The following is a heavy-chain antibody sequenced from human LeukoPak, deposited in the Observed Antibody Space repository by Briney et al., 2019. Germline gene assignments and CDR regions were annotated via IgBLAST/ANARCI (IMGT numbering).Heavy chain of an antibody. D-gene: IGHD6-19*01. Sequence: SVKVSCKASGYTFTGYYMHWVRQAPGQGLEWMGGIIPIFGKTKYAQKFQGRVTITADESTSTAYMEMGSLKSEDTAVYYCARDQAVAGTTDAFDIWGQGTMVTVSS. J-gene: IGHJ3*02. V-gene: IGHV1-69*13. CDR1: GYTFTGYY. CDR3: ARDQAVAGTTDAFDI. CDR2: IIPIFGKT.